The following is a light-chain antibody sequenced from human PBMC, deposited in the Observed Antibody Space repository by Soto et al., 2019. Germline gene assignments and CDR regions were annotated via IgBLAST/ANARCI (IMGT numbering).Light chain of an antibody. CDR1: SSNIGAIYD. Sequence: QSVLTQPPSVSGAPGQRVTISCTGSSSNIGAIYDVHWYQQLPGTAPKLLIYRNTNRPSGVPDRFSGSKSGTSASLAITGLQTEDEADYYYQSYDSSLSAVVFGGGTKVTVL. J-gene: IGLJ2*01. CDR3: QSYDSSLSAVV. V-gene: IGLV1-40*01. CDR2: RNT.